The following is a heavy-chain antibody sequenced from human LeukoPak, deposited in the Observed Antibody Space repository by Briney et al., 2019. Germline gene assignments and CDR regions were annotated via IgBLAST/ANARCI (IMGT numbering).Heavy chain of an antibody. D-gene: IGHD3-10*01. CDR2: IWYDGSSK. CDR1: EFTFSSYG. Sequence: PGGSLRLSCAASEFTFSSYGMHWVRQAPGKGLEWVAIIWYDGSSKYYADSVKGRSTISRDNSKNTLYLQMNSLRAEDTAVYYCARAAYYYGSGSYFFSDYWGQGTLVTVSS. CDR3: ARAAYYYGSGSYFFSDY. J-gene: IGHJ4*02. V-gene: IGHV3-33*01.